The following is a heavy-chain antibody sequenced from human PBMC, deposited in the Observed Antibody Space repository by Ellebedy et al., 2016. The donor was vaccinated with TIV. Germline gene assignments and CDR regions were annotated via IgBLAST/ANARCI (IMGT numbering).Heavy chain of an antibody. D-gene: IGHD5-24*01. CDR1: GFTFSSYG. V-gene: IGHV3-23*01. Sequence: GGSLRLSXAASGFTFSSYGMHWVRQAPGKGLEWVSAISGSGGSTYYADSVKGRFTISRDNSKNTLYLQMNSLRAEDTAVYYCAKDPMFPEDGYNWVDYWGQGTLVTVSS. CDR3: AKDPMFPEDGYNWVDY. J-gene: IGHJ4*02. CDR2: ISGSGGST.